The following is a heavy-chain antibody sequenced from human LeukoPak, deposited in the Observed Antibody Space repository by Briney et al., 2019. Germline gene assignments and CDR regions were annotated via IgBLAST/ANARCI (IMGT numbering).Heavy chain of an antibody. CDR1: GGSISSYY. CDR3: ARRNPYYYYYYMDV. Sequence: PSETLSLTCTVSGGSISSYYWSWIRQPPGKGLEWIWYIYYSGSTNYNPSLKSRVTISVDTSKNQFSLKLNSVTAADTAVYYCARRNPYYYYYYMDVWGKGTTVTVSS. D-gene: IGHD1-14*01. CDR2: IYYSGST. V-gene: IGHV4-59*01. J-gene: IGHJ6*03.